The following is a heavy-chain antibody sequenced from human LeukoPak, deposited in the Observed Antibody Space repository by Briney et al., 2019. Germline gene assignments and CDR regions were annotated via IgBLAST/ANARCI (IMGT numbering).Heavy chain of an antibody. V-gene: IGHV3-30*02. D-gene: IGHD6-25*01. Sequence: GGSLRLSCAASGFTFSSYGMHWVRQAPGKGLEWVAFIRYDGSNKYYADSVKGRFTISRDNSKNTLYLQMNSLRAEDTAVYYCANTPAAYYYYYMDVWGKGTTVTVSS. CDR3: ANTPAAYYYYYMDV. CDR1: GFTFSSYG. J-gene: IGHJ6*03. CDR2: IRYDGSNK.